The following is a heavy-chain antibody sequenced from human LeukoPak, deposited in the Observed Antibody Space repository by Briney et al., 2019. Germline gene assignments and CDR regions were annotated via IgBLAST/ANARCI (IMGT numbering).Heavy chain of an antibody. J-gene: IGHJ4*02. Sequence: SETLSLTCTVSGGSISGSSYYWGWIRQPPGKGLEWIGSIYYSGSTYYNPSLKSRVTISVDTSKNQFSLKLSSVTAADTAVYYCARHTFYYYDSSGYYERPFDYWGQGTLVTVSS. CDR3: ARHTFYYYDSSGYYERPFDY. CDR1: GGSISGSSYY. V-gene: IGHV4-39*01. CDR2: IYYSGST. D-gene: IGHD3-22*01.